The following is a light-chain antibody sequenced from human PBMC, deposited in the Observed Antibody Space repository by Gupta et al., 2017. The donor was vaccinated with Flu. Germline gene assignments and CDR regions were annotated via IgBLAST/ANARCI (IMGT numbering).Light chain of an antibody. Sequence: PSSLSASVGDRVTITCRASQSISIYLNWYQQKPGKAPKLLIYAASSFESGVPSRFSGRGSGTDFTLTISSLQPEDFATYYCQQSYSTRFAFGHGTKVDI. V-gene: IGKV1-39*01. CDR3: QQSYSTRFA. CDR1: QSISIY. CDR2: AAS. J-gene: IGKJ3*01.